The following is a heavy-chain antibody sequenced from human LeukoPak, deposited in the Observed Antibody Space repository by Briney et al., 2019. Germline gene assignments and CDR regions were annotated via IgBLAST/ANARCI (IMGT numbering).Heavy chain of an antibody. V-gene: IGHV1-18*01. Sequence: ASVKVSCKASGYTFTSYGISWVRQAPGQGLEWMGWISAYNGNTNYAQKLQGRVTMTTDTSTSTAYMELRSLRSDDTAVYYCARDYSGSYQGYFQHWGQGTLVTVSS. D-gene: IGHD1-26*01. CDR3: ARDYSGSYQGYFQH. J-gene: IGHJ1*01. CDR2: ISAYNGNT. CDR1: GYTFTSYG.